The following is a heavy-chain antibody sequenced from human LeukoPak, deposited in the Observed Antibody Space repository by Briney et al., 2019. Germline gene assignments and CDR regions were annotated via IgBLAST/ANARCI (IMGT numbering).Heavy chain of an antibody. D-gene: IGHD4-11*01. V-gene: IGHV4-34*01. CDR2: INHSGST. CDR3: ARVGAARDYTLTFYYYYYMDV. J-gene: IGHJ6*03. CDR1: GGSFSGYY. Sequence: TSETLSLTCAVYGGSFSGYYWSWIRQPPGKGLEWIGEINHSGSTNYNPSLKSRVTISVDTSKNQFSLKLSSVTAADTAVYYCARVGAARDYTLTFYYYYYMDVWGKGTTVTVSS.